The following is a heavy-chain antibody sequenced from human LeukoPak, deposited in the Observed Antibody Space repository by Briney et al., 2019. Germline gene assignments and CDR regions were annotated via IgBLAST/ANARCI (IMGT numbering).Heavy chain of an antibody. J-gene: IGHJ3*02. CDR2: ISYDGSNK. CDR3: ANPTVVTLGKDAFDI. D-gene: IGHD4-23*01. V-gene: IGHV3-30*18. Sequence: GGSLRHSCAASGFTFSSYGMHWVRQAPGKGLEWVAVISYDGSNKYYADSVKGRFTISRDNSKNTLYLQMNSLRAEDTAVYYCANPTVVTLGKDAFDIWGQGTMVTVSS. CDR1: GFTFSSYG.